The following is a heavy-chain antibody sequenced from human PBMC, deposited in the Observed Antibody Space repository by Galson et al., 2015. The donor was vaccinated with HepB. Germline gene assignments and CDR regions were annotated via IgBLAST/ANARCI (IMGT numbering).Heavy chain of an antibody. V-gene: IGHV3-30*18. D-gene: IGHD3-10*01. CDR1: GFTFSTYA. CDR3: AKGGLATSSSYAGRYYYMDV. Sequence: SLRLSCAGSGFTFSTYAMHWVRQAPGKGLQWVAVLSYDATHKYHADSVKGRFTISRDNSKNTLYLQMNSLRAEDTAVYYCAKGGLATSSSYAGRYYYMDVWGKGTTVTVSS. J-gene: IGHJ6*03. CDR2: LSYDATHK.